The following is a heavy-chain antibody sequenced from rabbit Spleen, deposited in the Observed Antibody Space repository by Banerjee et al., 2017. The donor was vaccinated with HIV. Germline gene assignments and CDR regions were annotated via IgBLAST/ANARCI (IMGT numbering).Heavy chain of an antibody. CDR3: ARDTASSFSSYGMDL. J-gene: IGHJ6*01. Sequence: QEQLEESGGGLVKPEASLTLTCIASGVSFSGDSYMCWVRQAPGKGLEWIACINIVTGKSVYASWAKGRFTMSRTSSTTVTLQMTRLTAADTATYFCARDTASSFSSYGMDLWGPGTLVTVS. V-gene: IGHV1S45*01. D-gene: IGHD8-1*01. CDR2: INIVTGKS. CDR1: GVSFSGDSY.